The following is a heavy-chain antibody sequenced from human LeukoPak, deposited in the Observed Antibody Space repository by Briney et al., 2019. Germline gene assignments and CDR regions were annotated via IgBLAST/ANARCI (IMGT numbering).Heavy chain of an antibody. CDR1: GGSISSSNW. Sequence: SETLSLTCAVSGGSISSSNWWSWVRQPPGKGLEWIGEIYHSGSTNYNPSLKGRVTISVDKSKNQFSLKLSSVTAADTAVYYCARWGYYYDSSVNAFDIWGQGTMVTVSS. V-gene: IGHV4-4*02. D-gene: IGHD3-22*01. CDR3: ARWGYYYDSSVNAFDI. CDR2: IYHSGST. J-gene: IGHJ3*02.